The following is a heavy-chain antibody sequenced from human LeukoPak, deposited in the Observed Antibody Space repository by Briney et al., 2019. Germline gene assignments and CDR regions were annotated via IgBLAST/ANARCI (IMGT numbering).Heavy chain of an antibody. CDR1: GYTFTGYY. Sequence: ASVKVSCKSSGYTFTGYYMHWVRQAPGQGLEWMGWVNPNSGGTNYAQKFQGRVTMTGDTSISTAYMELSRLTSDDTAVYYCARDPQLLVRGPFDYWGQGTLVTVSS. V-gene: IGHV1-2*02. CDR2: VNPNSGGT. J-gene: IGHJ4*02. D-gene: IGHD6-13*01. CDR3: ARDPQLLVRGPFDY.